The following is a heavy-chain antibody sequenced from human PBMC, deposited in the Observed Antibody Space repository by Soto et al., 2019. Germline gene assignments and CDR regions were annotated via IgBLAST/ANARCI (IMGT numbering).Heavy chain of an antibody. CDR3: ARVIRVRYFDWLPDY. J-gene: IGHJ4*02. CDR2: IYYSGST. D-gene: IGHD3-9*01. V-gene: IGHV4-59*01. CDR1: GGSISSYY. Sequence: SETLSLTCTVSGGSISSYYWSWIRQPPGKGLEWIGYIYYSGSTNYNPSLKSRVTISVDTSKNQFSLKLSSVTAADTAVYYCARVIRVRYFDWLPDYWGQGNLVTVSS.